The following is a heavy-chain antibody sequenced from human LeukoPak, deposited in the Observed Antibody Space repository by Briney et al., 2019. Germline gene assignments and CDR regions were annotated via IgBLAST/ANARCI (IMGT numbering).Heavy chain of an antibody. D-gene: IGHD1-1*01. J-gene: IGHJ4*02. V-gene: IGHV3-66*01. CDR2: IYGGVNT. CDR3: AKSPKTGFLFDY. Sequence: GGSLRLSCAASGFTVSTNYMSWVRQAPGKGLEWVSVIYGGVNTVYADSVQGRFTISRDNSENTLYLQMNSLRAEDTAVYYCAKSPKTGFLFDYWGKGTLVTVSS. CDR1: GFTVSTNY.